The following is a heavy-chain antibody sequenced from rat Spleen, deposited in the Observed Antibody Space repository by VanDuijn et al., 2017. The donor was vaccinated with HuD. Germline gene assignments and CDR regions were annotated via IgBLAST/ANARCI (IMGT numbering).Heavy chain of an antibody. CDR3: TREDWVLDY. CDR2: ITHIGGTT. CDR1: GFTFSNYW. J-gene: IGHJ2*01. D-gene: IGHD5-1*01. V-gene: IGHV5-31*01. Sequence: EVQLVESGGGLVQPGRSLKLSCAASGFTFSNYWMTWIRQAPGKGLEWVATITHIGGTTYYPDSVMGRFTISRDDAKRTLYLQMNSLRSEDTATYYCTREDWVLDYWGQGVMVTVSS.